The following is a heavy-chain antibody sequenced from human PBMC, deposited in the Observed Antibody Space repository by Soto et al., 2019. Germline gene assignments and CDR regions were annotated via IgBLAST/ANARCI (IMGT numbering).Heavy chain of an antibody. CDR3: ARRRGRLAKTLDDILTGYYFDY. J-gene: IGHJ4*02. CDR2: IYYSGST. D-gene: IGHD3-9*01. V-gene: IGHV4-31*03. CDR1: GGSISSGGYY. Sequence: SETLSLTCTVSGGSISSGGYYWSWIRQHPGKGLEWIGYIYYSGSTYYNPSLKSRVTISVDTSKNQFSLKLSSVTAADTTVYYCARRRGRLAKTLDDILTGYYFDYWGQGTLVTVSS.